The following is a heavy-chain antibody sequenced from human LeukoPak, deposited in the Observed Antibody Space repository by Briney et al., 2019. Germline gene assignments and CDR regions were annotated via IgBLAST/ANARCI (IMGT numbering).Heavy chain of an antibody. CDR3: ASSLYCSSTSCYHGYYYYYGMDV. D-gene: IGHD2-2*01. Sequence: GASVKVSCKASGYTFTSYYMHWVRQAPGQGLEWMGIINPSGGSTSYAQKLQGRVTMTRDTSTSTVYMELSSLRSDDTAVYYCASSLYCSSTSCYHGYYYYYGMDVWGQGTTVTVSS. CDR2: INPSGGST. V-gene: IGHV1-46*01. J-gene: IGHJ6*02. CDR1: GYTFTSYY.